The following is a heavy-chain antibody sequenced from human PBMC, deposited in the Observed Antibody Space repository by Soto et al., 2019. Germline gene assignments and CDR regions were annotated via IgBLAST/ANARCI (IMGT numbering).Heavy chain of an antibody. Sequence: QQQLQESGPGLVKPSETLSLTCTVSGGSISSSSFHWGWIRQPPGKGLGWIGSIYYSGSTYYSPSLKSRVTISVDRSKNQFSLMLISVTAADTAVYYCARRERAAGTDWWFDPWGQGTLVTVSS. CDR1: GGSISSSSFH. CDR3: ARRERAAGTDWWFDP. J-gene: IGHJ5*02. D-gene: IGHD6-13*01. V-gene: IGHV4-39*01. CDR2: IYYSGST.